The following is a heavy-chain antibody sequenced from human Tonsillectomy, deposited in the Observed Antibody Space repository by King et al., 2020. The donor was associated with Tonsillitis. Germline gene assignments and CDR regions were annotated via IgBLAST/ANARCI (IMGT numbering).Heavy chain of an antibody. V-gene: IGHV3-30*02. J-gene: IGHJ4*02. D-gene: IGHD4-23*01. CDR1: QFTFSTYG. CDR2: IRFDGSNK. Sequence: QLVQSGGGVVQPGGSLRLSCAASQFTFSTYGMHWVRQTPGKGPEWVAFIRFDGSNKFYANSVKGRFTISRENSKNTLYLQMNSLRAEDTAVYYCAKDAHPDYGGDSRAWYFDNWGQGTLVTVSS. CDR3: AKDAHPDYGGDSRAWYFDN.